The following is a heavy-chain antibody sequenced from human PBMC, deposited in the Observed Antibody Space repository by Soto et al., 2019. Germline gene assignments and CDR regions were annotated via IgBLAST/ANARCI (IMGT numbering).Heavy chain of an antibody. J-gene: IGHJ4*02. CDR1: GYTFTPYG. CDR2: INPYNGNR. CDR3: ARDWFGGDD. D-gene: IGHD3-16*01. V-gene: IGHV1-18*01. Sequence: QVQLVQSAAEEKKPGASAKVSCKASGYTFTPYGSSWVRQATGQGLEWMGSINPYNGNRNYAQKLQGRVTMTTDKSTSTSYLELRSLRSDDTAVYYCARDWFGGDDWGQCTLVTESS.